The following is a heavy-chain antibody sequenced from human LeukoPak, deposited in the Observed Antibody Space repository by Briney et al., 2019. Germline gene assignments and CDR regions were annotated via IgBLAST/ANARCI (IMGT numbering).Heavy chain of an antibody. CDR2: INSDGIST. CDR3: ATGYCSSTSCYAAHY. D-gene: IGHD2-2*03. V-gene: IGHV3-74*01. J-gene: IGHJ4*02. CDR1: GFTFSSYW. Sequence: GGSLRLSCAASGFTFSSYWMHWVRQPPGKGLGWVSRINSDGISTSYADSVKGRFTISRDNAKNTLYLQMNSLRAEDTAVYYCATGYCSSTSCYAAHYWGQGTLVTVSS.